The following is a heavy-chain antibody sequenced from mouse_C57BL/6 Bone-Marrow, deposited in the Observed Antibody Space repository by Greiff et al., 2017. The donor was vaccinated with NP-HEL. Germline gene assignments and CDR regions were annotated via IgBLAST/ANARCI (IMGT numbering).Heavy chain of an antibody. CDR3: TGFTTVGGEAFAY. J-gene: IGHJ3*01. Sequence: VQLQQSGTVLARPGASVKMSCKTSGYTFTSYWMHWVKQRPGQGLEWIGAIYPGNSDTSYNQKFKGKAKLTAVTSASTAYMELSSLTNEDSAVYYCTGFTTVGGEAFAYWGQGTLVTVSA. CDR1: GYTFTSYW. CDR2: IYPGNSDT. V-gene: IGHV1-5*01. D-gene: IGHD1-1*01.